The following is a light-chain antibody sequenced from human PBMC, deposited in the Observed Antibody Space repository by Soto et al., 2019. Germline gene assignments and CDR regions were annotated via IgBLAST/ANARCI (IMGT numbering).Light chain of an antibody. V-gene: IGKV1-9*01. CDR3: QKLHIFPLT. Sequence: DIQMNQSPSSLSASVGDRVTITCRASQGISSSLAWYQQKPGEAPRLLIYAASTLQSGVPSRFSGSGYGTEFTLTISSLQPDDFASYYCQKLHIFPLTFAQGTRLEIK. J-gene: IGKJ5*01. CDR2: AAS. CDR1: QGISSS.